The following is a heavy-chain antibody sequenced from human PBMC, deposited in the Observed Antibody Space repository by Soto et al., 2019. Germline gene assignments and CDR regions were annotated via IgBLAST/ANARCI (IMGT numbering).Heavy chain of an antibody. J-gene: IGHJ4*02. CDR3: AKEIYCSSTSCSAFDY. V-gene: IGHV3-23*01. CDR1: GFTFSSYA. D-gene: IGHD2-2*01. Sequence: GGSLRLSCAASGFTFSSYAMSWVRQAPGKGLEWASAISGSGGSTYYADSVKGRFTISRDNSKNTLYLQMNSLRAEDTAVYYCAKEIYCSSTSCSAFDYWGQGTLVTVSS. CDR2: ISGSGGST.